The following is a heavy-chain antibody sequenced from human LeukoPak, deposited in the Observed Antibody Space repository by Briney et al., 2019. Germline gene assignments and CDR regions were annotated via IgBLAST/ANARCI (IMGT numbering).Heavy chain of an antibody. CDR2: ISYDGSNK. V-gene: IGHV3-30-3*01. Sequence: GGSPRLYCAASGFTFRSYAMHWVRQAPGKGLEWVAVISYDGSNKYYADSVKGRFTISRDNSRNTLYLQMNSLRAEDTAVYYCARDVAGTTYYYYGMDVWGQGTTVTVSS. D-gene: IGHD1-7*01. CDR3: ARDVAGTTYYYYGMDV. J-gene: IGHJ6*02. CDR1: GFTFRSYA.